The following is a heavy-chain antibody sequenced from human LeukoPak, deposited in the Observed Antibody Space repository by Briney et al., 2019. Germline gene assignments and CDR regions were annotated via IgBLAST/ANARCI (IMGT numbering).Heavy chain of an antibody. CDR2: ITGSGTTA. CDR1: GFTFSSYA. Sequence: QTGGSLRLSCAASGFTFSSYAMSWVRQAPGQGLEWVSAITGSGTTAFYADSVKGRFTVSRDNSKNTLYLQMNSLRADDSAAYYCAKEDSGSYYRGADFWGQGTLVTVSS. CDR3: AKEDSGSYYRGADF. J-gene: IGHJ4*02. V-gene: IGHV3-23*01. D-gene: IGHD1-26*01.